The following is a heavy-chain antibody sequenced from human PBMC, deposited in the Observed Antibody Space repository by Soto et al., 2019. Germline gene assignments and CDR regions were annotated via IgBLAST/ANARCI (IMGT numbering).Heavy chain of an antibody. CDR3: ARIFLAYGDYAGGFTGFEY. CDR2: IYPGDSDT. V-gene: IGHV5-51*01. D-gene: IGHD4-17*01. Sequence: EVQLVQSGAEVKKPGESLKISCKGSGYSFTSYWIGWVRQMPGKGLEWMGIIYPGDSDTRYSPSFQGQVTISADKSISTAYLQWSSLKASDTAMYYCARIFLAYGDYAGGFTGFEYWGQGTLVTVSS. CDR1: GYSFTSYW. J-gene: IGHJ4*02.